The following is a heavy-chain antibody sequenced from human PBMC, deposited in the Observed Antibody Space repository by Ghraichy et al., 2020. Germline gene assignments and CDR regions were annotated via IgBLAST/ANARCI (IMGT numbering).Heavy chain of an antibody. V-gene: IGHV4-31*03. CDR2: IYYSGST. CDR3: ASDSSPTLYYDSSGYGFFDN. J-gene: IGHJ4*02. D-gene: IGHD3-22*01. Sequence: SETLSLTCNVSGGSISSGGYYWSWIRQPPGKGLEWIGYIYYSGSTYYNPSLKSRVTISLDTSKNQFSLKLSSVTASDTAVYYCASDSSPTLYYDSSGYGFFDNGGQGTLVTVSA. CDR1: GGSISSGGYY.